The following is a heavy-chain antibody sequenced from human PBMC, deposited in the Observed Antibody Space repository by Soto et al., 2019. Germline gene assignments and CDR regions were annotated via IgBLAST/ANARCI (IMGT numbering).Heavy chain of an antibody. CDR3: AREVVTETTCGSFDS. Sequence: QVHLVQSGADVRKSGSSVRVSCTASGGGTLSNDGISWVRQAPGQGLEWLGRIIPFFGTPDYSQSFQGRLTITADVSTGTVYMDLRSLKSDDTAVYYCAREVVTETTCGSFDSWGQGTLVTVSS. CDR2: IIPFFGTP. CDR1: GGGTLSNDG. J-gene: IGHJ4*02. V-gene: IGHV1-69*01. D-gene: IGHD2-21*02.